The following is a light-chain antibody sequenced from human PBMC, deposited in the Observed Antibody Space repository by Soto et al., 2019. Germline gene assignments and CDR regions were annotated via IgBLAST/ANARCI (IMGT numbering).Light chain of an antibody. CDR2: EVS. J-gene: IGLJ1*01. CDR3: SSYTSSSTAYV. CDR1: SSDVGGYNY. V-gene: IGLV2-14*01. Sequence: QSSLTQPASVSGSPGQSITISCTGTSSDVGGYNYVSWYQQHPGKAPKLMIYEVSNRPSGVSNRFSGSKSGNTASLTISGLQAEDEADYYCSSYTSSSTAYVFGKGTKVTV.